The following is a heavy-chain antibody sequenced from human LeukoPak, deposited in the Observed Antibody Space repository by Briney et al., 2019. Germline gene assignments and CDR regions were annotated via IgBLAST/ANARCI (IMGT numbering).Heavy chain of an antibody. CDR1: GFTFGDYY. Sequence: PGGSLSLSCAASGFTFGDYYMTWIRQAPGKGVEWVSYISSSGSIIYYADSVKGRFTISRDNAKNSLYLQMNSLRAEDTAVYYCARDKLADTAMVYLDYWGQGTLVTVSS. J-gene: IGHJ4*02. V-gene: IGHV3-11*01. D-gene: IGHD5-18*01. CDR3: ARDKLADTAMVYLDY. CDR2: ISSSGSII.